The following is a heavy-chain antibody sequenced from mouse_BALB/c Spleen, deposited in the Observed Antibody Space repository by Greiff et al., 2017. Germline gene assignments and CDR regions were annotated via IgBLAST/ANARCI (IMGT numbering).Heavy chain of an antibody. CDR3: ASRPPHYYGEFAY. CDR2: ISSGGGNT. J-gene: IGHJ3*01. CDR1: GFTFSSYT. V-gene: IGHV5-9*03. Sequence: EVQGVESGGGLVKPGGSLKLSCAASGFTFSSYTMSWVRQTPEKRLEWVATISSGGGNTYYPDSVKGRFTISRDNAKNNLYLQMSSLRSEDTALYYCASRPPHYYGEFAYWGQGTLVTVSA. D-gene: IGHD1-2*01.